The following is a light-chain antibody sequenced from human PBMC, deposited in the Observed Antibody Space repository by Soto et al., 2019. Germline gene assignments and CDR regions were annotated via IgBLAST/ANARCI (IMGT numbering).Light chain of an antibody. CDR1: QNVRDY. V-gene: IGKV1-39*01. CDR2: AAS. Sequence: DIQMTQSPSSLSASVGDRVTITCRASQNVRDYLNWYQQKPGKAPKLLIYAASSLQSGVPSRFSGSGSGTDFTLTISSLQPEDFATYYCQESYNSPYTFAQGTKVDIK. J-gene: IGKJ2*01. CDR3: QESYNSPYT.